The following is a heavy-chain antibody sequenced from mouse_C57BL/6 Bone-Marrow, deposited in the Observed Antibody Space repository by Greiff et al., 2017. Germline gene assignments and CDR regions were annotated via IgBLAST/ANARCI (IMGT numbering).Heavy chain of an antibody. CDR3: ARGGFAY. J-gene: IGHJ3*01. Sequence: DVQLQESGPGLVKPSQSLSLTCSVTGYSITSGYYWNWIRQFPGNKLEWMGYISYDGSNNYNPPLKNRISITRDTSKNQFFLKLNSVTTEDTATYYCARGGFAYWGQGTLVTVSA. CDR2: ISYDGSN. V-gene: IGHV3-6*01. CDR1: GYSITSGYY.